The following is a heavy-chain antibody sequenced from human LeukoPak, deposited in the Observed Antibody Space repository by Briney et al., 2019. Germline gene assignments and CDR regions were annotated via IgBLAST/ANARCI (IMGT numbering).Heavy chain of an antibody. CDR1: GYSISSGYY. CDR3: ARLQPDIVVVPAAGDY. Sequence: SETLSLTCAVSGYSISSGYYWGWIRQPPGKGLEWIGSIYHSGSTYYNPSLKSRVTISVDTSKSQFSLKLSSVTAADTAVYYCARLQPDIVVVPAAGDYWGQGTLVTVSS. D-gene: IGHD2-2*01. J-gene: IGHJ4*02. CDR2: IYHSGST. V-gene: IGHV4-38-2*01.